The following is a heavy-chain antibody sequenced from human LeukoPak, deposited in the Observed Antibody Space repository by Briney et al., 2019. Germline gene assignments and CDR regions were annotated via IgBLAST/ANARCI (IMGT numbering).Heavy chain of an antibody. V-gene: IGHV3-9*01. CDR2: ISWNSGSI. Sequence: GGSLRLSCAASGFTFDDYAMHWVRQAPGKGLEWVSGISWNSGSIGYADSVKGRFTISRDNAKNSLYLQMNSLRAEDTALYYCAKGFSDYVDTAIVYWGQGTLVTVSS. CDR1: GFTFDDYA. J-gene: IGHJ4*02. CDR3: AKGFSDYVDTAIVY. D-gene: IGHD5-18*01.